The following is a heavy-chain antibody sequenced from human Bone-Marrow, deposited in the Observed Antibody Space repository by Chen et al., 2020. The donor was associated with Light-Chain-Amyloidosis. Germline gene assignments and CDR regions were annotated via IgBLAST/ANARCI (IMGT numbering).Heavy chain of an antibody. J-gene: IGHJ4*02. CDR1: GGTFSSYA. Sequence: QGQLVQSGAEVKKPGSSVKVSCKASGGTFSSYAISWLRQAPGQGLEWMGGIIPIFGTANYAQKFQGRVTITADESTSTAYMELTSLRSEDTAVYYCARDWGAGSGSYYPYWGQGTLVTVSS. CDR3: ARDWGAGSGSYYPY. CDR2: IIPIFGTA. D-gene: IGHD1-26*01. V-gene: IGHV1-69*01.